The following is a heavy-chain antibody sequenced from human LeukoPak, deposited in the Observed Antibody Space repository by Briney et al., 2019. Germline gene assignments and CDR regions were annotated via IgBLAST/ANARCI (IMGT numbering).Heavy chain of an antibody. J-gene: IGHJ4*02. CDR1: GFTFSSHS. Sequence: GGSLRLSCAASGFTFSSHSMNWVRQAPGKGLEWVSSISSSSSYIYYADSVKGRFTISRDNAKNSLYLQMNSLRAEDTAVYYCARDAIYGGKTFDYWGQGTLVTVSS. D-gene: IGHD4-23*01. CDR3: ARDAIYGGKTFDY. CDR2: ISSSSSYI. V-gene: IGHV3-21*01.